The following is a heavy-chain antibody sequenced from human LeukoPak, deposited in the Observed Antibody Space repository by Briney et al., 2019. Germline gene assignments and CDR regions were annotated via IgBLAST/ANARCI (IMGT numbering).Heavy chain of an antibody. D-gene: IGHD6-19*01. CDR2: IYYSGST. V-gene: IGHV4-31*03. CDR3: ARHQDSGGWYNYYGMDV. J-gene: IGHJ6*02. CDR1: GGSISSGGYY. Sequence: SETLSLTCTVSGGSISSGGYYWSWIRQHPGKGLEWIGYIYYSGSTYYNPSLKSRVTISVDTSKNQFSLKLSSVTAADTAVYYCARHQDSGGWYNYYGMDVWGQGTTVTVSS.